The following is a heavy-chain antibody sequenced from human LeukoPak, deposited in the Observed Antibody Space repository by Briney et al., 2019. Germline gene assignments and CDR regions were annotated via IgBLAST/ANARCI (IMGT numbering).Heavy chain of an antibody. J-gene: IGHJ4*02. V-gene: IGHV3-23*01. D-gene: IGHD6-19*01. Sequence: GGSLRLSCAASGFTFSTYGMSWVRQAPGKGLEWVSAISANGGSTYYADSVKGRFTISGDNSKNTLYLQMNSLRAEDTAVYYCARASGWLDPFDYWGQGTLVTVSS. CDR1: GFTFSTYG. CDR2: ISANGGST. CDR3: ARASGWLDPFDY.